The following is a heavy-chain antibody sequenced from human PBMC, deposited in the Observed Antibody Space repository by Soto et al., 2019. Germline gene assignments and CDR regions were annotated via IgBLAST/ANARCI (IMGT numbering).Heavy chain of an antibody. D-gene: IGHD2-2*01. CDR1: GFIFSSYT. J-gene: IGHJ4*02. CDR2: ISGSGGSP. CDR3: AKARCSSATCYVPDY. V-gene: IGHV3-23*01. Sequence: GGSLRLSCAASGFIFSSYTMSWVRQAPGKGLEWVSVISGSGGSPYHADSVQGRFTISRDNPKNTLYLQMNSLRAEDTAIYYCAKARCSSATCYVPDYWGQGTLVTVSS.